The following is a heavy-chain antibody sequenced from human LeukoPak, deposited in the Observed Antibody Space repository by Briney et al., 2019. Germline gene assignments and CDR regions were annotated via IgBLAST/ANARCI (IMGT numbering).Heavy chain of an antibody. CDR1: GGSISSSSYY. Sequence: SETLSLTCTVSGGSISSSSYYWGWIRQPPGKGLEWIGEINHSGSTNYNPSLKSRVTISVDTSKNQFSLKLSSVTAADTAVYYCARGQDLWFGELFNPLGYYYYYGMDVWGQGTTVTVSS. D-gene: IGHD3-10*01. CDR3: ARGQDLWFGELFNPLGYYYYYGMDV. J-gene: IGHJ6*02. CDR2: INHSGST. V-gene: IGHV4-39*07.